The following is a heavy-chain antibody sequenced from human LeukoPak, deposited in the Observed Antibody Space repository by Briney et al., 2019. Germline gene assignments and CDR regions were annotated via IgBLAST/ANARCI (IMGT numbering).Heavy chain of an antibody. J-gene: IGHJ4*02. CDR2: IFASGST. Sequence: SETLSLTCTISGSSISSISSYSWSWIRQPPGKGLEWIGYIFASGSTNYNPSLESRVTISVDTSKNQFSLKLSSVTAADTVVYYCARWTSGGHPFDYWGQGTLVTVSS. CDR1: GSSISSISSYS. V-gene: IGHV4-61*05. D-gene: IGHD1-26*01. CDR3: ARWTSGGHPFDY.